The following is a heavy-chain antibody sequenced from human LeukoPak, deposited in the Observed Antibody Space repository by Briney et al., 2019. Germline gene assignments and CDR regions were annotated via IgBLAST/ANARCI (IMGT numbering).Heavy chain of an antibody. CDR1: GGSISSGDNY. Sequence: PSQTLSLTCTVSGGSISSGDNYWSWIRQPPGKGLEWIGYIYYSGSTYYNPSLTSRVTISLDTSKNQFSLKLSSVTAADTAVYYCARDEPGGRLLYHWYFDLWGRGTLVTVSS. V-gene: IGHV4-30-4*01. D-gene: IGHD3-3*01. CDR2: IYYSGST. CDR3: ARDEPGGRLLYHWYFDL. J-gene: IGHJ2*01.